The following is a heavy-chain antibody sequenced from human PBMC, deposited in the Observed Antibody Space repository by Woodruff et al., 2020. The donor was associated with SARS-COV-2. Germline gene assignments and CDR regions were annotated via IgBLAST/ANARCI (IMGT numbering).Heavy chain of an antibody. J-gene: IGHJ4*02. Sequence: GNTLYAQNLQGRVTLTVDTPANVVHMELRSLRSDDTAVYYCARTYCSGDSCFFHFDYWGQGTLVTVSS. CDR2: GNT. V-gene: IGHV1-18*01. D-gene: IGHD2-15*01. CDR3: ARTYCSGDSCFFHFDY.